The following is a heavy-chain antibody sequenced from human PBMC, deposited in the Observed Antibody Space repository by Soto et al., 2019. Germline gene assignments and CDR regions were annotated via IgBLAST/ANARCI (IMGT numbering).Heavy chain of an antibody. J-gene: IGHJ3*02. CDR3: ARDSRYFSSTSCRKGAFDI. D-gene: IGHD2-2*01. CDR2: ISAYNGNT. CDR1: GYTFTSYG. V-gene: IGHV1-18*01. Sequence: QVQLVQSGAEVKKPGASVKVSCKASGYTFTSYGISWVRQAPGQGLEWMGWISAYNGNTNYAQKLQGRVTMTTDTSTSTAYMELRSLRSDDTAVYYCARDSRYFSSTSCRKGAFDIWGQGTMVTVSS.